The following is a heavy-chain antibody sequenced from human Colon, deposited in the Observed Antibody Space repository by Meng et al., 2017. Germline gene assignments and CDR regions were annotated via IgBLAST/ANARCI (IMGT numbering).Heavy chain of an antibody. J-gene: IGHJ2*01. CDR3: ARADSSGSYTTGWYFDL. CDR2: IYHSGST. V-gene: IGHV4-38-2*01. CDR1: GYSISSAYY. Sequence: GSLRLSCAVSGYSISSAYYRGWIRQPPGKGLEWIGSIYHSGSTYYNPSLKSRVTILVDTSKNQFSLKLSSVTAADTAVYYCARADSSGSYTTGWYFDLWGRGTLVTVSS. D-gene: IGHD3-22*01.